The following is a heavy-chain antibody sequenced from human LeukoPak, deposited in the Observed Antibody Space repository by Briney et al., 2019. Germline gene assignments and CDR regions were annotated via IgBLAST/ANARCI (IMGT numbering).Heavy chain of an antibody. D-gene: IGHD5-18*01. CDR1: GFTVSSNY. V-gene: IGHV3-53*01. Sequence: GGSLRLSCAASGFTVSSNYMSWVRQAPGKELEWVSVIYSGGSTYYADSVKGRFTISRDNSKNTLYLQMNSLRAEDTAVYYCAREVAGGYSYLDYWGQGTLVTVSS. CDR3: AREVAGGYSYLDY. J-gene: IGHJ4*02. CDR2: IYSGGST.